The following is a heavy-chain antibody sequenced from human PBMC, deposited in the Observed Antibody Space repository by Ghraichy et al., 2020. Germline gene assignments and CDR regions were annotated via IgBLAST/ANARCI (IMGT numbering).Heavy chain of an antibody. D-gene: IGHD6-19*01. Sequence: SETLSLTCTVSGGSISSYYWSWIRQPPGKGLEWIGYIYYSGSTNYNPSLKSRVTISVDTSKNQFSLKLSSVTAADTAVYYCAATPLPIAVAGTEEYYFDYWGQGTLVTVSS. CDR2: IYYSGST. CDR1: GGSISSYY. V-gene: IGHV4-59*01. J-gene: IGHJ4*02. CDR3: AATPLPIAVAGTEEYYFDY.